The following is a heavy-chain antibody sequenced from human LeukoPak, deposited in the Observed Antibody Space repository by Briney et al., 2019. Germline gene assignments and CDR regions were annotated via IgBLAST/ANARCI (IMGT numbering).Heavy chain of an antibody. V-gene: IGHV3-49*04. CDR2: IRSKAYGGTT. D-gene: IGHD3-9*01. J-gene: IGHJ6*04. CDR3: TRDQYGDILTGNKGYYYYGMDV. Sequence: PGRSLRLSCTASGFTFGDYAMSWVRQAPGKGLEWVGFIRSKAYGGTTEYAASVKGRFTISRDDSKSIAYLQMNSLKTEDTAVYYCTRDQYGDILTGNKGYYYYGMDVWGKGTTVTVSS. CDR1: GFTFGDYA.